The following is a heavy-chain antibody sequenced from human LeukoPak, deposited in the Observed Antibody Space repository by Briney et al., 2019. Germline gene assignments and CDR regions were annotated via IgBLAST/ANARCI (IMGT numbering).Heavy chain of an antibody. CDR1: GVSMRSSY. CDR2: VYYSGRT. CDR3: ATSRVDTSLND. Sequence: SETLSLTCTVSGVSMRSSYWSWIRPPPGKGLEWIGYVYYSGRTNYNPSLRSRVTISADTSKKQFSLKMTSVTATDTAVYYCATSRVDTSLNDWGQGTLVTVSS. V-gene: IGHV4-59*08. D-gene: IGHD5-18*01. J-gene: IGHJ4*02.